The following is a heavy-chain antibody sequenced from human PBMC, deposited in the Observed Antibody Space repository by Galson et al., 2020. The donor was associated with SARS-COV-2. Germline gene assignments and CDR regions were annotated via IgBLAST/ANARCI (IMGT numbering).Heavy chain of an antibody. D-gene: IGHD3-10*01. V-gene: IGHV6-1*01. CDR1: GDSVSSNNAA. Sequence: SQTLSLTCAIYGDSVSSNNAAWYWIRQSPSRGLEWLGRTYYRSKWYNDYAVSVKSRITINPDTSKNQFSLHLNSVTSDDTAVYYCARDRGVSHTWSGAFDFWGQGTRVTVSS. CDR3: ARDRGVSHTWSGAFDF. J-gene: IGHJ3*01. CDR2: TYYRSKWYN.